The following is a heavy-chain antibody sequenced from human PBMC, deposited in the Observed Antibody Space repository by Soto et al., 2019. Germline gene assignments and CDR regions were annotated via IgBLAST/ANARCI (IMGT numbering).Heavy chain of an antibody. Sequence: QVQLVESGGGVVQPGRSLRLSCAASGFTFSNCGMHWVRQAPGMGLEWVAAMWYDGSNKYYADSVKGRFTISRDNSKNTLFLQMNSLRVEDTAVYYCARDGGSYASRSMDVWGQGTTVIVSS. D-gene: IGHD3-10*01. CDR3: ARDGGSYASRSMDV. CDR1: GFTFSNCG. V-gene: IGHV3-33*01. CDR2: MWYDGSNK. J-gene: IGHJ6*02.